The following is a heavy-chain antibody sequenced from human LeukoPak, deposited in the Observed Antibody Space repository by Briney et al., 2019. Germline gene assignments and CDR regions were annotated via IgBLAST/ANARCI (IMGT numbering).Heavy chain of an antibody. CDR1: GGSISSYQ. CDR2: IYYSGST. D-gene: IGHD4-17*01. J-gene: IGHJ4*02. Sequence: PSETLSLTCTVSGGSISSYQWSWIRQPPGKGLEWIGYIYYSGSTDYNPSLKSRVTITLDTSKNHLSLKLSSVPAADTAVYYCARGTTVTTGYWGQGTLVTVSS. CDR3: ARGTTVTTGY. V-gene: IGHV4-59*08.